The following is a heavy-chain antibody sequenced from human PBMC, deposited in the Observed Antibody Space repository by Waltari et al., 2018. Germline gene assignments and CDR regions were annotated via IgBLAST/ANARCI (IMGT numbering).Heavy chain of an antibody. CDR3: ARDLTEYSSSSFGMDV. CDR1: GYPFTGYY. Sequence: QVQLVQSGAEVKKPGASVKVSCKASGYPFTGYYMHWVRQAPGQGLEWMGRINPNSGGTNYAQKFQGRVTMTRDTSISTAYMELSRLRSDDTAVYYCARDLTEYSSSSFGMDVWGQGTTVTVSS. V-gene: IGHV1-2*06. J-gene: IGHJ6*02. D-gene: IGHD6-6*01. CDR2: INPNSGGT.